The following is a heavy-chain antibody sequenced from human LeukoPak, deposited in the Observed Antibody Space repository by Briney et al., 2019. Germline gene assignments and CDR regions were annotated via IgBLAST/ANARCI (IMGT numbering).Heavy chain of an antibody. CDR2: IKQDGSEK. J-gene: IGHJ5*02. V-gene: IGHV3-7*01. CDR3: AREGLGTTFSAWFDP. Sequence: GGSLRLSCAASGFTFSSYWMSWVRQAPGKGLEWVANIKQDGSEKYYVDSVKGRFTISRDNSKNTLYLQVNSLRAEDTAVYYCAREGLGTTFSAWFDPWGQGTLVIVSS. D-gene: IGHD1-7*01. CDR1: GFTFSSYW.